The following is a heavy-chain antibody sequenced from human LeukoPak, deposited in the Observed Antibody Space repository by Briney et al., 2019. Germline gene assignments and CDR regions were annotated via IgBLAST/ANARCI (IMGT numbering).Heavy chain of an antibody. J-gene: IGHJ4*02. CDR3: ARELSWSGRDY. CDR2: IKPDGSEK. Sequence: GGSLRLSCAASGFTFSVHWMSWVRQAPGKGLEWVANIKPDGSEKNYVDSVKGRFTITIDNAKNSLYLQMNSLRVEDTAVYWCARELSWSGRDYWGQGTLVTVSS. D-gene: IGHD3-3*01. V-gene: IGHV3-7*01. CDR1: GFTFSVHW.